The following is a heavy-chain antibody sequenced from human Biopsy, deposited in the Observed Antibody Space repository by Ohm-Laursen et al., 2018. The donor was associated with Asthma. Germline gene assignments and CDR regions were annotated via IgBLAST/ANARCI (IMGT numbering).Heavy chain of an antibody. Sequence: GSLRLSCAASGFAVSRDYMFWVRQAPGKGLEWVSVIYSGGTSHTADSVRGRFTISRDNSKNTVYLQMNSLTGEDTAVYYCAKDKGGPRIGVAGTFDHWGQGTLVTVSS. CDR2: IYSGGTS. CDR3: AKDKGGPRIGVAGTFDH. J-gene: IGHJ4*02. V-gene: IGHV3-53*01. D-gene: IGHD6-13*01. CDR1: GFAVSRDY.